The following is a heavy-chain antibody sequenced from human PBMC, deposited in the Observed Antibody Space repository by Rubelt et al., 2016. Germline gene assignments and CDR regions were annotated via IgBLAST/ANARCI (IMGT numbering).Heavy chain of an antibody. V-gene: IGHV3-23*01. J-gene: IGHJ5*02. CDR3: AKDGARSNWFDP. CDR1: GFTFSIFG. Sequence: GGGLIQPGGSLRLSCAASGFTFSIFGMSWVRQAPGKGLEWVSFIGDSGRTTYYADSVKGRFTISRDNSENTLHLQMNSLRAEDTATYYCAKDGARSNWFDPWGQGTLVTVSS. D-gene: IGHD3-10*01. CDR2: IGDSGRTT.